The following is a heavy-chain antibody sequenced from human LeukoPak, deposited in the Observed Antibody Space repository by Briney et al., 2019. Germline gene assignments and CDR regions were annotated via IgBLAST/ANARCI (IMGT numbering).Heavy chain of an antibody. CDR2: IIPIFGTA. CDR1: GGTFSSYA. V-gene: IGHV1-69*01. J-gene: IGHJ5*02. CDR3: ASGDSSGYGWFDP. D-gene: IGHD3-22*01. Sequence: ASVKVSCKASGGTFSSYAISWVRQAPGQGLEWMGGIIPIFGTANYAQKFQGRVTITADESTSTAYMEPSSLRSEDTAVYYCASGDSSGYGWFDPWGQGTLVTVSS.